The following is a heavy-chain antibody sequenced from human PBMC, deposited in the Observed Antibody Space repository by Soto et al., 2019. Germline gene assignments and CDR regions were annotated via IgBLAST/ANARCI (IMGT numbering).Heavy chain of an antibody. CDR1: VYTFSSCA. J-gene: IGHJ2*01. CDR2: INTDNGNT. D-gene: IGHD3-10*01. V-gene: IGHV1-3*04. CDR3: VRDRAGDWYLNV. Sequence: QVQVVQSGDEVKKPGASVKVSCKSSVYTFSSCAIHWVRQAPGQRLEWMGWINTDNGNTKYSPKFQGRVTITRDTSASTAYMELSSLTSEDTAVYYGVRDRAGDWYLNVWGRGTLVAGSS.